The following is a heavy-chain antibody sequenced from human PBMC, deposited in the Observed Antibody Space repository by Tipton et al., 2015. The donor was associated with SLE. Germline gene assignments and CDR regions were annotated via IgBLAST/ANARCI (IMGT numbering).Heavy chain of an antibody. CDR2: IYHSGST. V-gene: IGHV4-30-2*02. J-gene: IGHJ4*02. CDR1: GGSISSGGYS. CDR3: ARRSSGWSPYFDY. D-gene: IGHD6-19*01. Sequence: TLSLTCAVSGGSISSGGYSWSWIRQPPGKGLEWIGYIYHSGSTYYNPSLKSRVTISVDRSKNQFSLKLSSVTAADTAVYYCARRSSGWSPYFDYWGQGTLVTVSS.